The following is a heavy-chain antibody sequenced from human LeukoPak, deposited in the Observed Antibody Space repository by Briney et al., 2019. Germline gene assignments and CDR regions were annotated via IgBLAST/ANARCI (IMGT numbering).Heavy chain of an antibody. D-gene: IGHD3-22*01. J-gene: IGHJ3*02. V-gene: IGHV3-21*01. Sequence: KSGGSLRLSCAASGFTFSSYSMNWVRQAPGKGLEWVSSISSSSSYIYYADSVKGRFTISRDNAKNSLYLQMNSLRAKDTAVYYCAREGTYYYDSSGYDAFDIWGQGTMVTVSS. CDR3: AREGTYYYDSSGYDAFDI. CDR2: ISSSSSYI. CDR1: GFTFSSYS.